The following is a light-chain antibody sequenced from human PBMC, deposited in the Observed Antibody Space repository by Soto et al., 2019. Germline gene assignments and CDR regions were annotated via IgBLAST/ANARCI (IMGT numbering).Light chain of an antibody. J-gene: IGLJ1*01. CDR2: DVS. V-gene: IGLV2-14*01. CDR1: SGDIGDYNY. Sequence: QSALTQPASVSGSPGQSITISCVGTSGDIGDYNYVSWYQQHPGKVPKVIIYDVSNRPSGVSYRFSGTKSGNTASLTVSGLQAEDEADYYCCSYTRSATLIFGNGTKVTVL. CDR3: CSYTRSATLI.